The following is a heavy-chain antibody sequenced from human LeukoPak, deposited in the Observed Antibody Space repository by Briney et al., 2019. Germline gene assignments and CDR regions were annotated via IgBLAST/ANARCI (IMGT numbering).Heavy chain of an antibody. CDR2: ISGSGDST. J-gene: IGHJ4*02. CDR3: AKAYYYDSSGRAIDY. CDR1: GFTFSSYW. Sequence: GGSLRLSCAASGFTFSSYWMSWVRQAPGKGLEWVSAISGSGDSTYYAASVKGRFTISRNNSKNTLSLQMNSLRAEDTAVYYCAKAYYYDSSGRAIDYWGQGTLVTVSS. D-gene: IGHD3-22*01. V-gene: IGHV3-23*01.